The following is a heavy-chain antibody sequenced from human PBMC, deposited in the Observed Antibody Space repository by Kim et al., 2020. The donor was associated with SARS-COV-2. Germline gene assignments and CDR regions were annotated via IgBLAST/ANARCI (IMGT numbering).Heavy chain of an antibody. J-gene: IGHJ6*02. CDR3: ARRQNYVDGRGSLYVLDL. D-gene: IGHD3-16*01. CDR2: IHSGTST. Sequence: GGSLRLSCAASGFSVSSHYMSWVRQGPGKGLEWVSAIHSGTSTFYADSVKGRFIISRDNSKNTVYLQMNRLRGDDTAVYFCARRQNYVDGRGSLYVLDLWGQGTTVIVSS. CDR1: GFSVSSHY. V-gene: IGHV3-53*01.